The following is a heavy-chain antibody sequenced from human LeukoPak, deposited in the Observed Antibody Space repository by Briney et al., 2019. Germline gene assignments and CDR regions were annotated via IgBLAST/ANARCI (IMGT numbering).Heavy chain of an antibody. CDR1: GFTFSSYG. J-gene: IGHJ4*02. Sequence: GGSLRLSCAASGFTFSSYGMHWVRQAPGKGLEWVAVISYDGSNKYYADSVKGRFTISRDNSKNTLYLQMNSLRAEDTAVYYCAKDFGFYDILTAPDYWGQGTLVPVSS. CDR3: AKDFGFYDILTAPDY. V-gene: IGHV3-30*18. D-gene: IGHD3-9*01. CDR2: ISYDGSNK.